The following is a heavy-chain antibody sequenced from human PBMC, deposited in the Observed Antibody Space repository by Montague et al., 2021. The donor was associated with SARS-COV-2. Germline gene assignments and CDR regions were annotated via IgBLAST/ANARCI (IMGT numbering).Heavy chain of an antibody. V-gene: IGHV4-39*01. J-gene: IGHJ5*02. D-gene: IGHD1-7*01. CDR1: GGSVGSSHYY. Sequence: SETLSLTCTVSGGSVGSSHYYWAWIRQPPGKGLEWIGTIYYSGSTYYNPSLRSRVTIAVDASTNQFSLKLHSVTAADTAVYFCARGLYNWNYEHWFDTWGQGTLVTVSS. CDR3: ARGLYNWNYEHWFDT. CDR2: IYYSGST.